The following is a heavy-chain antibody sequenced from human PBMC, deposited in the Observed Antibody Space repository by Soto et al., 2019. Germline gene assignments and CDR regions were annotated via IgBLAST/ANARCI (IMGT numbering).Heavy chain of an antibody. CDR1: GGSISSYY. CDR3: ARITGDDSLRVYYFDY. V-gene: IGHV4-59*08. J-gene: IGHJ4*02. D-gene: IGHD7-27*01. Sequence: SETLSLTCTVSGGSISSYYWSWIRQPPGKGLEWIGYIYYSGSTNYNPSLKSRLTISVDTAKNQFSLKLRSVTAADTAVYYCARITGDDSLRVYYFDYWGQGTLVTVSS. CDR2: IYYSGST.